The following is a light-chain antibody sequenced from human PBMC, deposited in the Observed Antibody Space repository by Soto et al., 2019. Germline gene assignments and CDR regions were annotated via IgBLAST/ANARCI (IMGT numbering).Light chain of an antibody. V-gene: IGLV2-23*01. Sequence: QSALTQPASVSGSPGQSITISCTGTSSDIGSYNLVSWYQHHPGKAPKLMIYEGSKRPSGVSNRSSGSKSGNTASLTISGLQAEDEADYYCCSYSTSGTFVFGSGTKVTVL. CDR3: CSYSTSGTFV. J-gene: IGLJ1*01. CDR2: EGS. CDR1: SSDIGSYNL.